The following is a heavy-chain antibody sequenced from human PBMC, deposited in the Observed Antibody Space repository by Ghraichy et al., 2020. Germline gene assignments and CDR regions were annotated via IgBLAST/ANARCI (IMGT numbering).Heavy chain of an antibody. D-gene: IGHD3-3*01. V-gene: IGHV3-7*01. CDR3: ARGGFWSGFGFDP. J-gene: IGHJ5*02. CDR2: IKQDGSEK. CDR1: GFTFSNYW. Sequence: GGSLRLSCAASGFTFSNYWMSWVRQAPGKGLEWVANIKQDGSEKYYVDSVKGRFTISRDNAKNSLYLQMNSLRAEDTAVYYCARGGFWSGFGFDPWGQGTLVTVSA.